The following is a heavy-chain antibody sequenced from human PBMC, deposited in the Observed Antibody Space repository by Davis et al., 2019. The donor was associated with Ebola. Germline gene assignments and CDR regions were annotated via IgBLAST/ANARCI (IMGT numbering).Heavy chain of an antibody. Sequence: PGGSLRLSCAASGFTFSDYYMSWIRQAPGKGLEWVSYISSSSSYTNYADSVKGRFTISRDNAKNSLYLQMNSLRAEDTAVYYCARVEQWLVTPGAYYYYGMDVWGQGTTVTVSS. V-gene: IGHV3-11*06. J-gene: IGHJ6*02. CDR3: ARVEQWLVTPGAYYYYGMDV. CDR1: GFTFSDYY. D-gene: IGHD6-19*01. CDR2: ISSSSSYT.